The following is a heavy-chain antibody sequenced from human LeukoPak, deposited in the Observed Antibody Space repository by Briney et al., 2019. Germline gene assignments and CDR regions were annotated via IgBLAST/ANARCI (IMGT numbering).Heavy chain of an antibody. CDR2: ISAYNGNT. V-gene: IGHV1-18*01. J-gene: IGHJ4*02. CDR1: GYTFTSYG. Sequence: ASVKVSCKASGYTFTSYGISWVRQAPGQGLEWMGWISAYNGNTNYAQKLQGRVTMTRDTSISTAYMELSRLRSDDTAVYYCARDHLTDDYGDYEPFDYWGQGTLVTVSS. D-gene: IGHD4-17*01. CDR3: ARDHLTDDYGDYEPFDY.